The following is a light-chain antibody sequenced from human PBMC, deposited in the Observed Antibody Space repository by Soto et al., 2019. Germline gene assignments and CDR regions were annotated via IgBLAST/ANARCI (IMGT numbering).Light chain of an antibody. V-gene: IGLV2-14*03. Sequence: QSALTQPASVSGSPGQSITISCTGTSSDIGAYNFVAWYQQHPGKAPKLMLYDFNIRPSGVSNRFSGSKSGNTASLTISGLQAEDEADYYCDSWTTSTTMIFGGGTKLTVL. CDR3: DSWTTSTTMI. J-gene: IGLJ2*01. CDR2: DFN. CDR1: SSDIGAYNF.